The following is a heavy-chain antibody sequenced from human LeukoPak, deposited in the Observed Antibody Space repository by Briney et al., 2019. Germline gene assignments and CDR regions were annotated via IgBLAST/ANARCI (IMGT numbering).Heavy chain of an antibody. V-gene: IGHV4-59*08. CDR3: AKFGPHLLNNFDA. CDR1: GVSITTHF. D-gene: IGHD3-16*01. CDR2: VWYGGST. Sequence: SETLSLTCNVSGVSITTHFWNWIRLSPGRGLEWIGYVWYGGSTKYNPSFQHRLTISLDTSKNQFSLEMTSVTAADTAVYYRAKFGPHLLNNFDAWGQGTLVTVSS. J-gene: IGHJ4*02.